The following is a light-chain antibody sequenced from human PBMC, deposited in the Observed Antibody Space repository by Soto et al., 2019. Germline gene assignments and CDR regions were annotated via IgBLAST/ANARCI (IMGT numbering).Light chain of an antibody. V-gene: IGKV1-5*01. J-gene: IGKJ1*01. CDR3: QQYNTYPWT. Sequence: DIQMTQSPSTLSASVGDRVTITCRASQTINGWLAWYQQKPGKAPKLLIYDASSLQSGVPSRFSGSGSGTELTLTISSLQPEDFATYFCQQYNTYPWTFGQGTKVEIK. CDR1: QTINGW. CDR2: DAS.